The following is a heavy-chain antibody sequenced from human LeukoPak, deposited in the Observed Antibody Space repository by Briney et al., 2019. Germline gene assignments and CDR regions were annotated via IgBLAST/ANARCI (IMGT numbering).Heavy chain of an antibody. D-gene: IGHD3-3*01. Sequence: GGSLRLSCAASGFTFSSYWMGWVRQAPGKGLEWVANIKQDGSEKYYVDSVKGRFTISRDNAKNSLYLQMNSLRAEDTAVYYCARDITIFGVVIDYYYYMDVWGKGTTVTVSS. V-gene: IGHV3-7*01. CDR2: IKQDGSEK. CDR3: ARDITIFGVVIDYYYYMDV. CDR1: GFTFSSYW. J-gene: IGHJ6*03.